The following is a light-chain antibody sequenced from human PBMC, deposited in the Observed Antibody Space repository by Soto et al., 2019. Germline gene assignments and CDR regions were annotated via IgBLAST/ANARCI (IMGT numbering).Light chain of an antibody. CDR1: SSDVGSYNR. CDR2: EVS. CDR3: SPYTTSSTYV. Sequence: QSVLTXPPSVSGSPGQSVAISCTGTSSDVGSYNRVSWYQQPPGTAPKVMIYEVSNRPSGVPDRFSGSKSGNTASLTISGLQAEDEADYYCSPYTTSSTYVFGTGTKVTVL. V-gene: IGLV2-18*02. J-gene: IGLJ1*01.